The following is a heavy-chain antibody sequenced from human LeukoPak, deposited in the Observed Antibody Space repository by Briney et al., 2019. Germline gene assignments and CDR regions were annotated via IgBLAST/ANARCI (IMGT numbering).Heavy chain of an antibody. D-gene: IGHD2-2*01. J-gene: IGHJ6*03. CDR2: ISGSGGST. CDR1: GFTFSSYA. Sequence: GGSLRLSCAASGFTFSSYAMNWVRQAPGKGLEWVSAISGSGGSTYYADSVKGRFTISRDNSKNTLYLQMNSLRAEDTAVYYCANLDANYYYYYMDVWGKGTTVTVSS. V-gene: IGHV3-23*01. CDR3: ANLDANYYYYYMDV.